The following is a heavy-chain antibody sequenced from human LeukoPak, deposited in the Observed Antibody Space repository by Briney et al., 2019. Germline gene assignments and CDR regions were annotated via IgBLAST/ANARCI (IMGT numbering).Heavy chain of an antibody. V-gene: IGHV3-7*01. D-gene: IGHD2-21*02. CDR2: IKQDGSEK. CDR3: ARSDCGVDCYAGRLFDY. Sequence: GGSLRLSCAASGFTFSSYWMSWVRQAPGKGLEWVANIKQDGSEKYYVDSVKGRFTISRDNAKNSLYLQMNSLRAEDTAVYYCARSDCGVDCYAGRLFDYWGQGTLVTVSS. J-gene: IGHJ4*02. CDR1: GFTFSSYW.